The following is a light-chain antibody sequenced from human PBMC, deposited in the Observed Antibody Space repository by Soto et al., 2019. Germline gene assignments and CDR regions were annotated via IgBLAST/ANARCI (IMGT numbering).Light chain of an antibody. CDR3: SSYTSTSTYV. CDR1: SSDVGGYNY. CDR2: DVS. J-gene: IGLJ1*01. Sequence: QSALTQPASVSRSPGQSITISCTGTSSDVGGYNYVSWYQQHPGKAPKLMIYDVSNRPSGVSNRFSGSKSGNTASLTISGLQAEDEADYHCSSYTSTSTYVFGTGTKVTVL. V-gene: IGLV2-14*01.